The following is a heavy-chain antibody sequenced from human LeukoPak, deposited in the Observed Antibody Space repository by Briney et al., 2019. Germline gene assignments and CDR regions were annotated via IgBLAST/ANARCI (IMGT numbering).Heavy chain of an antibody. CDR3: ARGQGIAAFDY. Sequence: GGSLRLSCAASGFTFSSYAMSWVRQAPGKGLEWVSSTSGSGVSTYYADSVKGRFTISSDNSKNTPFLQMNSLRAEDTAVYYCARGQGIAAFDYWGQGTLVTVSS. J-gene: IGHJ4*02. CDR1: GFTFSSYA. V-gene: IGHV3-23*01. D-gene: IGHD6-25*01. CDR2: TSGSGVST.